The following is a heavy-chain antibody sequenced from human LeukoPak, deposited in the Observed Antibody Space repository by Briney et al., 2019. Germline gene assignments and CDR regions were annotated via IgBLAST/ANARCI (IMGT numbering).Heavy chain of an antibody. D-gene: IGHD4-4*01. V-gene: IGHV1-2*02. Sequence: GASVKVSCKASGYTFTGYYMHWVRQAPGQGLEWMGWINPNSGGTNYAQKLQGRVTMTTDTSTSTAYMELRSLRSDDTAVYYCARRRNSYYYYGMDVWGQGTTVTVSS. J-gene: IGHJ6*02. CDR3: ARRRNSYYYYGMDV. CDR1: GYTFTGYY. CDR2: INPNSGGT.